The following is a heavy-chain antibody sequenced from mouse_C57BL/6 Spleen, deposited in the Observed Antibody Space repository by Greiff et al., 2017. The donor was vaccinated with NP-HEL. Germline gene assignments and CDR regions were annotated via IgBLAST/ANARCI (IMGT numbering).Heavy chain of an antibody. Sequence: QVQLKQPGAELVRPGSSVKLSCKASGYTFTSYWMDWVKQRPGQGLEWIGNIYPSDSETHYNQKFKDKATLTVDKSSSTAYMQLSSLTSEDSAVYYCARSRDYDDFTWFAYWGQGTLVTVSA. V-gene: IGHV1-61*01. J-gene: IGHJ3*01. CDR1: GYTFTSYW. CDR2: IYPSDSET. CDR3: ARSRDYDDFTWFAY. D-gene: IGHD2-4*01.